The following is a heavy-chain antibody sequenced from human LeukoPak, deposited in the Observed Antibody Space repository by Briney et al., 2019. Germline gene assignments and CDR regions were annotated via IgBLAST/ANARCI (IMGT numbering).Heavy chain of an antibody. D-gene: IGHD6-13*01. V-gene: IGHV2-70*11. CDR3: ARTHIAAAGGLTIDY. CDR2: IDWDDDK. J-gene: IGHJ4*02. Sequence: GSGPALVKPTQTLTLTCTFSGCSLRTRGRCVGWIRQPPGKALEWLSRIDWDDDKYYSTSLKTRLTISKDTSKNQVVLTMTNMDPVDTATYYCARTHIAAAGGLTIDYWGQGTLVTVSS. CDR1: GCSLRTRGRC.